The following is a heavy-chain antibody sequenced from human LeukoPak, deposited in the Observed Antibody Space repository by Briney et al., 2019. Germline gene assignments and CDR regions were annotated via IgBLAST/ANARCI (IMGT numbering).Heavy chain of an antibody. CDR1: GFTVSNNY. J-gene: IGHJ4*02. CDR2: IYSGGST. V-gene: IGHV3-53*01. D-gene: IGHD3-3*01. Sequence: GGSLRLSCAASGFTVSNNYMSWVRQAPGKGLEWVSVIYSGGSTYYADSVKGRFTISRDNSKNTLYLQMNSLRAEDTAVYYCARLGPFLEWSVPFDYWGQGTLVTVSS. CDR3: ARLGPFLEWSVPFDY.